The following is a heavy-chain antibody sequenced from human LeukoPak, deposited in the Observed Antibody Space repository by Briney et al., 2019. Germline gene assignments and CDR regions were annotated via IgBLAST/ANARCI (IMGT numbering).Heavy chain of an antibody. D-gene: IGHD6-19*01. J-gene: IGHJ2*01. CDR2: ISPGSGST. V-gene: IGHV3-23*01. Sequence: PGGPLRLSCAASGFTFSNYAMNWVRRAPGKGLQWVSAISPGSGSTYYADSVKGRFTISRDNSKNTLYLEMNSLRAEDTAVFYCATAVNRDGSGWYWYFDLWGRGTLVTVSS. CDR3: ATAVNRDGSGWYWYFDL. CDR1: GFTFSNYA.